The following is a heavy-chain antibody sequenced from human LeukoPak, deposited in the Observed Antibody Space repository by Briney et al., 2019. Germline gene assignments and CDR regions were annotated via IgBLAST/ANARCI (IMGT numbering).Heavy chain of an antibody. Sequence: GESLKISCKGSGYSFTSYWIGWVRQMPGKGLEWMGIIHPGDSDTRYSPSFQGQVTISADKSISTAYLQWSSLKASDTAMYYCARRYCSSTSCYLGFDYWGQGTLVTVSS. CDR2: IHPGDSDT. J-gene: IGHJ4*02. CDR3: ARRYCSSTSCYLGFDY. V-gene: IGHV5-51*01. D-gene: IGHD2-2*01. CDR1: GYSFTSYW.